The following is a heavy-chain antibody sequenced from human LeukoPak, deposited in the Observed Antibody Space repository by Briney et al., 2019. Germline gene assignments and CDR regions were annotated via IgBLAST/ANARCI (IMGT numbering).Heavy chain of an antibody. J-gene: IGHJ6*03. CDR2: IYYSGST. Sequence: SETLSLTCTVSGGSISSYYWSWIRQPPGKGLEWIGYIYYSGSTNYNPSLKSRVTISVDTSKNQFSLKLGSVTAADTAVYYCSSTHYYYYYMDVWGKGTTVTVSS. CDR3: SSTHYYYYYMDV. D-gene: IGHD2-2*01. V-gene: IGHV4-59*01. CDR1: GGSISSYY.